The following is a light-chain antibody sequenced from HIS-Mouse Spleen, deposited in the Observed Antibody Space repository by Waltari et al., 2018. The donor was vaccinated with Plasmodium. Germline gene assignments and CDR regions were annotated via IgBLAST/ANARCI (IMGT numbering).Light chain of an antibody. CDR1: QDISNY. J-gene: IGKJ3*01. V-gene: IGKV1-33*01. CDR2: DAS. CDR3: HQYDNLPPAFN. Sequence: DIQMTQSPSSLSASVGDRVTITCQASQDISNYLNWYQEKPGKAPKLLIYDASNLETGGPSRFSGSGSGTDFTFTISSLQPEDIATYYCHQYDNLPPAFNFGPGTKVDIK.